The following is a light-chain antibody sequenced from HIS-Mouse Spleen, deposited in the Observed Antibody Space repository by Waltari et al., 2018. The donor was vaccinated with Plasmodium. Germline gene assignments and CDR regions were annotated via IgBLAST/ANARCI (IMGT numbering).Light chain of an antibody. CDR2: GKN. V-gene: IGLV3-19*01. Sequence: SSELTQDPAVSVALGQTVRITCQGDSLRSYYASWYQQKPGQAPVLVIYGKNNRTSGIPDRVSGSSSGNTASLTITGAQAEDEADYYCNSRDSSGTHGVFGGGTKLTVL. CDR1: SLRSYY. CDR3: NSRDSSGTHGV. J-gene: IGLJ2*01.